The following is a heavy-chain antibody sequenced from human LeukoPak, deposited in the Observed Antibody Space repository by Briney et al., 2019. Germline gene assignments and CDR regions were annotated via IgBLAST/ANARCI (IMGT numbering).Heavy chain of an antibody. V-gene: IGHV3-21*01. Sequence: GGSLRLSCAASGFTFSTYNMNWVRQAPGKGLEWVSSITSSCSYIYYADSVKGRFTISRDNAKNSLYLQMNSLRAEDTAVYYCARDPYSGGYGDYYYYYMDLWGQGTTVTVSS. CDR3: ARDPYSGGYGDYYYYYMDL. CDR1: GFTFSTYN. J-gene: IGHJ6*03. CDR2: ITSSCSYI. D-gene: IGHD1-26*01.